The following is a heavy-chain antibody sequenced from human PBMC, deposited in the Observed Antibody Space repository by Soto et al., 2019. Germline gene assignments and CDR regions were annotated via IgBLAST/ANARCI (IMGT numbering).Heavy chain of an antibody. CDR3: ARAALLWFGELLSPAVDAFDI. D-gene: IGHD3-10*01. CDR2: INHSGST. V-gene: IGHV4-34*01. Sequence: SETLSLTCAVYGGSFSGYYWSWIRQPPGKGLEWIGEINHSGSTNYNPSLKSRVTISVDTSKNQFSLKLSSVTAADTAVYYCARAALLWFGELLSPAVDAFDIWGQGTMVTVS. J-gene: IGHJ3*02. CDR1: GGSFSGYY.